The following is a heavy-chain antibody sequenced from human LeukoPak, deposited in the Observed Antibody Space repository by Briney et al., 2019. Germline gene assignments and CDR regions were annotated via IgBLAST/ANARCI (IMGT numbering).Heavy chain of an antibody. J-gene: IGHJ4*02. V-gene: IGHV1-18*01. CDR1: GYTFTSYG. Sequence: ASVKVSCKASGYTFTSYGYSWVRQAPGQGLEWMGWISAYNGNTNYAQKLQGRVTMTTDTSTSTAYMELRSLRSDDTAVYYCARDPPHLCSSTSCFGDYWGQGTLVTVSS. CDR2: ISAYNGNT. CDR3: ARDPPHLCSSTSCFGDY. D-gene: IGHD2-2*01.